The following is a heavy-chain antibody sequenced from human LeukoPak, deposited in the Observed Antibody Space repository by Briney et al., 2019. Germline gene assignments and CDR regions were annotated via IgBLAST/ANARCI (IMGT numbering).Heavy chain of an antibody. CDR2: VYSGGNT. CDR1: GFTVSSDY. CDR3: AREPPWGGFDY. V-gene: IGHV3-66*01. D-gene: IGHD3-16*01. Sequence: GGSLRLSCTASGFTVSSDYMSWVRQAPGKGLEWVSVVYSGGNTYYADSVKGRFTISRDNSKNTLYLQMNSLRAEDTAVYYCAREPPWGGFDYWGQGTLVTVSS. J-gene: IGHJ4*02.